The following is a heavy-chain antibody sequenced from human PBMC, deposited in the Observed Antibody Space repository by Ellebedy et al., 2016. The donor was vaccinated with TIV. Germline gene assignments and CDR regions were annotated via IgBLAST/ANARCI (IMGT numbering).Heavy chain of an antibody. CDR1: GFTFGSYS. J-gene: IGHJ4*02. Sequence: GESLKISCAASGFTFGSYSMNWVRQAPGKGLEWVSYISSSSSTIYYADSVKGRFTISRNNAKNSLYLRMNSLRDEDTAVYYCARGLTMYYFDYWGQGTLVTVAS. V-gene: IGHV3-48*02. CDR2: ISSSSSTI. D-gene: IGHD3-10*02. CDR3: ARGLTMYYFDY.